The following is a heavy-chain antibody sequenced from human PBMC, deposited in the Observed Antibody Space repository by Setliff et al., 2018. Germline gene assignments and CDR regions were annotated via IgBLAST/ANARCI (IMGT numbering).Heavy chain of an antibody. J-gene: IGHJ4*02. CDR2: LHTSGST. CDR1: GDSISNYY. V-gene: IGHV4-4*07. Sequence: PSETLSLTCTVSGDSISNYYWNWIRQPAGKGLEWIGRLHTSGSTNYNPSLKGRVTISVDTSRNQFSLNLTSVTAADTALYFCARDNPILGATDYWGQGALVTVSS. CDR3: ARDNPILGATDY. D-gene: IGHD1-26*01.